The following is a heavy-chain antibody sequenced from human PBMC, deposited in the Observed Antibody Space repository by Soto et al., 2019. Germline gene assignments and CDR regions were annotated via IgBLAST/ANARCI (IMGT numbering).Heavy chain of an antibody. Sequence: SETLSLTCTVSGGSISSGDYYWSWIRQPPGKGLEWIGYIYYSGSTYYNPSLKSRVTISVDTSKNQFSLKLSSVTAADTAVYYCARDRMEGTYYYYYYGMDVWGQGTTVT. CDR1: GGSISSGDYY. V-gene: IGHV4-30-4*01. J-gene: IGHJ6*02. CDR3: ARDRMEGTYYYYYYGMDV. D-gene: IGHD2-8*01. CDR2: IYYSGST.